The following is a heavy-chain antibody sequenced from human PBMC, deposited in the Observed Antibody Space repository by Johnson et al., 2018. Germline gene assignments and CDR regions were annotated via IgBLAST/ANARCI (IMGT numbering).Heavy chain of an antibody. CDR1: GYTFTGHY. V-gene: IGHV1-2*02. J-gene: IGHJ1*01. CDR2: INPKSGGT. CDR3: ASYWVGRTDGYYYGSSGYSAEYFQH. D-gene: IGHD3-22*01. Sequence: QVQLQESGAEVKKPGASVKVSCKASGYTFTGHYIHWVRQAPGQGLEWMGWINPKSGGTDYAQKFQDRVTMTRDTSITTAYMELSRLRSDDTAVYYCASYWVGRTDGYYYGSSGYSAEYFQHWGQGTLVTVSS.